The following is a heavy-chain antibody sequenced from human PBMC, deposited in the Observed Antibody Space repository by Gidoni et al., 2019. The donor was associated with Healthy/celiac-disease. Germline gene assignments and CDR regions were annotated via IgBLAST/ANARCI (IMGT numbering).Heavy chain of an antibody. V-gene: IGHV4-34*01. D-gene: IGHD3-16*02. CDR1: GGSFSGYY. CDR3: ARSYIWVSYRYTARQAYDY. CDR2: INHSGST. J-gene: IGHJ4*02. Sequence: QVQLQQWGAGLLKPSETLSLTCAVYGGSFSGYYGSWIRQPPGKGLEWIGEINHSGSTNYNPSLKSRVTISVDPSKNQFSLKLSSVTAADTAVYSCARSYIWVSYRYTARQAYDYWGQGTLVTVSS.